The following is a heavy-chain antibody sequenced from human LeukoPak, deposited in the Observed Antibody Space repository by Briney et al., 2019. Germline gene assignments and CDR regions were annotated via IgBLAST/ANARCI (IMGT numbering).Heavy chain of an antibody. CDR3: AKGPDSSGYYPFDY. Sequence: GGSLRLSCAASGFTFGSYSMNWVRQAPGKGLEWVSSISSRSSYKYYADSVKGRFTISRDNSKNTLYLQMNSLRAEDTAVYYCAKGPDSSGYYPFDYWGQGTLVTVSS. CDR1: GFTFGSYS. CDR2: ISSRSSYK. D-gene: IGHD3-22*01. V-gene: IGHV3-21*01. J-gene: IGHJ4*02.